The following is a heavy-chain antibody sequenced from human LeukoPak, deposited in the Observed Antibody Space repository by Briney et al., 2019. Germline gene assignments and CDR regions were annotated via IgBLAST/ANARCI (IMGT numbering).Heavy chain of an antibody. D-gene: IGHD4-11*01. J-gene: IGHJ3*01. CDR2: INSDGSVT. CDR1: GFTFSTYW. V-gene: IGHV3-74*01. Sequence: GGSLRLSCAASGFTFSTYWMNWARQAPGKGLVWVAHINSDGSVTSYADSVKGRFTISRGNAKNTLYLQMNSLRAEDTAVYYCARRWQSNQGDAFDFWGQGTMVTVSS. CDR3: ARRWQSNQGDAFDF.